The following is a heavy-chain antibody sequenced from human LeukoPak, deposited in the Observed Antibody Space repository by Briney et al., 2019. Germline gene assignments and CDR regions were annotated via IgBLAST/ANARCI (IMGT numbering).Heavy chain of an antibody. V-gene: IGHV4-61*01. CDR3: ARAIRMVRGVIPFYYGMDV. CDR2: IYYSGGT. CDR1: GGSVSSGSYY. Sequence: SETLSLTCTVSGGSVSSGSYYWTWLRQPPGKGLEWIGYIYYSGGTNYNLSLKSRVIISVDTSKNQFSLKLSSLTAADTAVYYCARAIRMVRGVIPFYYGMDVWGKGTTVTVSS. D-gene: IGHD3-10*01. J-gene: IGHJ6*04.